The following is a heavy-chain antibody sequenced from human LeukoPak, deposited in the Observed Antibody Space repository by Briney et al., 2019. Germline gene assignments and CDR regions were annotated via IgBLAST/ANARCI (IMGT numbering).Heavy chain of an antibody. D-gene: IGHD3-16*01. CDR1: GSTFSSYA. J-gene: IGHJ5*02. CDR2: IIPIFGTA. V-gene: IGHV1-69*13. CDR3: AREVRGMPNWFDP. Sequence: SVRVSCKASGSTFSSYAISWVRQAPGQGLEWMGGIIPIFGTANYAQKFQGRVTITADESTSTAYMELSSLRSEDTAVYYCAREVRGMPNWFDPWGQGTLVTVSS.